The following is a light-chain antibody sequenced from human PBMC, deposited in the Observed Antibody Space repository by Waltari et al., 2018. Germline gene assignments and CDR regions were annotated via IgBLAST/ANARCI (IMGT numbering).Light chain of an antibody. CDR1: SSAVGNYDL. CDR2: EVP. Sequence: QSALTQPASVSGSPGQSITISCTGTSSAVGNYDLVPWYQQHPGKAPKLMIYEVPKRPSWVSNRFSGSKSGNTASLTVSGLQAEDEADYYCCSYAGSGTLVFGGGTKLTVL. J-gene: IGLJ2*01. V-gene: IGLV2-23*02. CDR3: CSYAGSGTLV.